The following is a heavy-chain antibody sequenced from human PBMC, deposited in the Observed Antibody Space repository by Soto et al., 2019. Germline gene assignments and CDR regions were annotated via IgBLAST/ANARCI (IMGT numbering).Heavy chain of an antibody. Sequence: SETLSLTCTVSGGSISSGDYYWSWIRQPPGKGLEWIGYIYYSGSTYYNPSLKSRVTISVDTSKNQFSLKLSSVTAADTAVYYCARGIPVFSVVAATFDYWGQGTLGTVS. CDR1: GGSISSGDYY. D-gene: IGHD2-15*01. V-gene: IGHV4-30-4*01. CDR3: ARGIPVFSVVAATFDY. J-gene: IGHJ4*02. CDR2: IYYSGST.